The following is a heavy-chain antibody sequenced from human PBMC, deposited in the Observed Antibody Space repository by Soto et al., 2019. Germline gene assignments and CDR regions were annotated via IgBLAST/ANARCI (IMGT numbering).Heavy chain of an antibody. CDR3: ARDDDYIWGSYRYSGY. J-gene: IGHJ4*02. Sequence: GGSLRLSCAASGFTVSSNYMSWVRQAPGKGQEWVSVIYSGGSTYYADSVKGRFTISRDNSKNTLYLQMNSLRAEDTALYYCARDDDYIWGSYRYSGYWGQGTLVTVSS. CDR1: GFTVSSNY. D-gene: IGHD3-16*02. CDR2: IYSGGST. V-gene: IGHV3-66*01.